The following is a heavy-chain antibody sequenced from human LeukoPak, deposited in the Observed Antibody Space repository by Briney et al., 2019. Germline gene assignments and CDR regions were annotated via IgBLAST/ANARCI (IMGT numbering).Heavy chain of an antibody. J-gene: IGHJ4*02. D-gene: IGHD1-26*01. CDR2: INHSGST. CDR3: ARVGVGAKDY. CDR1: GGSFSGYY. Sequence: SETLSLTCAVYGGSFSGYYWSWIRQPPGKGLEWIGEINHSGSTNYNPSLKSRVTISGDTSKNQFSLKLSSVTAADTAVYYCARVGVGAKDYWGQGTLVTVSS. V-gene: IGHV4-34*01.